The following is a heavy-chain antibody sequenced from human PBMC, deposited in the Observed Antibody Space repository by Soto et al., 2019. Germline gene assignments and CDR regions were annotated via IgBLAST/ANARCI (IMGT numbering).Heavy chain of an antibody. Sequence: TSETLSLTCAVYGGSFSGYYWSWIRQPPGKGLEWIGEINHSGSTNYNPSLKSRVTISVDTSKNQFSLKLSSVTAADTAVYYCARLGAGAYYDILTGYYYYYGMDVWGQGTTVTVSS. CDR1: GGSFSGYY. CDR3: ARLGAGAYYDILTGYYYYYGMDV. J-gene: IGHJ6*02. CDR2: INHSGST. D-gene: IGHD3-9*01. V-gene: IGHV4-34*01.